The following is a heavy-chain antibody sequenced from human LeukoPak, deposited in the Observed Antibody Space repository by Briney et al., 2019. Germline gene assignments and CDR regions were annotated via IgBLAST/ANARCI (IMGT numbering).Heavy chain of an antibody. Sequence: GESLKISCKGSGYSFTSYWIGWVRQMPGKGLEWMGIIYPGDSDTRYSPSFQGQVTISADKSISTAYLQWSSLKASDTAMYYCARLVDTTVVTSTFDYWGQGTLVTVSS. J-gene: IGHJ4*02. CDR1: GYSFTSYW. CDR2: IYPGDSDT. CDR3: ARLVDTTVVTSTFDY. D-gene: IGHD4-23*01. V-gene: IGHV5-51*01.